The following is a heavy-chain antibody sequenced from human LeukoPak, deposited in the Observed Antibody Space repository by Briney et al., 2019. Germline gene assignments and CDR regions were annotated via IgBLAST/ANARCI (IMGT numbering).Heavy chain of an antibody. CDR2: IYHSGST. J-gene: IGHJ6*02. Sequence: SETLSLTCAVSGGSISSGGYSWSWIRQPPGKGLEWIGYIYHSGSTYYNPSLKSRVTISVDRSKNQFSLKLSSVTAADTAVHYCAREDWSHVMDVWGQGTTVTVSS. V-gene: IGHV4-30-2*01. CDR3: AREDWSHVMDV. CDR1: GGSISSGGYS. D-gene: IGHD3/OR15-3a*01.